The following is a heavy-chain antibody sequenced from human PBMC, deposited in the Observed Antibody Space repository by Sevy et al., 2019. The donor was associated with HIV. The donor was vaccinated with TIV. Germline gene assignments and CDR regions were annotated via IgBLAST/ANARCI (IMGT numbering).Heavy chain of an antibody. V-gene: IGHV5-51*01. D-gene: IGHD3-16*01. CDR1: GYSFTSYW. CDR3: ARLGIMLTFGGVTAGPIDY. J-gene: IGHJ4*02. CDR2: IYPGDSDT. Sequence: GESLKISCKGSGYSFTSYWIGWVRQMPGKGLEWMGIIYPGDSDTRYSPSFQGQVTISADKSISTAYLQWSSLKASDTAMYYCARLGIMLTFGGVTAGPIDYWGQGTLVTVSS.